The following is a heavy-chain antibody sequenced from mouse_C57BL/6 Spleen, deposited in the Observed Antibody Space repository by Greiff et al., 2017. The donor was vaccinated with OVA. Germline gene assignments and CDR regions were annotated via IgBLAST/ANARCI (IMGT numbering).Heavy chain of an antibody. V-gene: IGHV1-15*01. J-gene: IGHJ2*01. CDR2: IDPETGGT. CDR1: GYTFTDYE. D-gene: IGHD2-3*01. Sequence: QVQLQQSGAELVRPGASVTLSCKASGYTFTDYEMHWVKQTPVHGLEWIGAIDPETGGTAYNQKFKGKAILTADKSSSTAYMELRSLTSEDSAVYSCTRMRWLLLHYYDYWGQGTTLTVSS. CDR3: TRMRWLLLHYYDY.